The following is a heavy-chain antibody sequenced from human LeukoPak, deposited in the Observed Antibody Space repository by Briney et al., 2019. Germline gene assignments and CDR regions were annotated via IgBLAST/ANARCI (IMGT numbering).Heavy chain of an antibody. Sequence: TGGSLRVSCVASGFTFSDYHMNWIRQAPGKGLEWVSYISSSSSYTNYADSVKGRFTISRDSAKNSLYLQMNSLRAEDTAVYYCARSTLYDILTEYYFDYWGQGTLVTVSS. CDR2: ISSSSSYT. D-gene: IGHD3-9*01. CDR1: GFTFSDYH. CDR3: ARSTLYDILTEYYFDY. J-gene: IGHJ4*02. V-gene: IGHV3-11*03.